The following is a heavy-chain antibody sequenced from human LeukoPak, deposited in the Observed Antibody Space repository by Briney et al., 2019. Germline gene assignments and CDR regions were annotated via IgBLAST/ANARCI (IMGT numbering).Heavy chain of an antibody. V-gene: IGHV1-69*13. Sequence: SVKVSCKASGYTFTSYDINWVRQAPGQGLEWMGGIIPIFGTANYAQKFQGGVTITADESTSTAYMELSSLRSEDTAVYYCARDQPLDSGSYLDYWGQGTLVTVSS. CDR2: IIPIFGTA. D-gene: IGHD1-26*01. CDR1: GYTFTSYD. J-gene: IGHJ4*02. CDR3: ARDQPLDSGSYLDY.